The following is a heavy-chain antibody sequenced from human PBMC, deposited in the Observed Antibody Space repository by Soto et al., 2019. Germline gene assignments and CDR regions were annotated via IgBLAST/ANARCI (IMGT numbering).Heavy chain of an antibody. CDR2: IWYDGSNK. CDR3: ARDRQWLVEYYFDY. D-gene: IGHD6-19*01. V-gene: IGHV3-33*08. CDR1: GFTFSSYG. Sequence: SLRLSCAASGFTFSSYGMHWVRQAPGKGLEWVAVIWYDGSNKYYADSVKGRFTISRDNSKNTLYLQMNSLRAEDTAVYYCARDRQWLVEYYFDYWGQGTLVTVSS. J-gene: IGHJ4*02.